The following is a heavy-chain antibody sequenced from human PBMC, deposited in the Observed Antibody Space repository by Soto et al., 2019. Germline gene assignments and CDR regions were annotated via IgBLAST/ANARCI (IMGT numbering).Heavy chain of an antibody. J-gene: IGHJ4*02. V-gene: IGHV3-53*01. CDR3: ARALGYSFGESVTPH. Sequence: EVQLVESGGGLIQPGGSLRLSCAASGFTVSSNYMSWVRQAPGKGLEWVSVIYTRGSTYYADSVRGRFTITRNNSKNTLYLQMNSLRAEDTAVYYCARALGYSFGESVTPHWGQGTLVTVSS. CDR2: IYTRGST. CDR1: GFTVSSNY. D-gene: IGHD5-18*01.